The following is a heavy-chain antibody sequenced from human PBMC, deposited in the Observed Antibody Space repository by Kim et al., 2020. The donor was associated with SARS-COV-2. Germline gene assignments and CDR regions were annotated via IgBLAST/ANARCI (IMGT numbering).Heavy chain of an antibody. Sequence: GGSLRLSCAASEFSFSSYSMNWARQAPGKGLEWVSYISSSSSTIYYADSVKGRFTISRDNTKNLLYLQMNSLRDEDTAVYYCAGGSRSGRSPFDYWGQGT. J-gene: IGHJ4*02. CDR1: EFSFSSYS. D-gene: IGHD1-26*01. CDR2: ISSSSSTI. V-gene: IGHV3-48*02. CDR3: AGGSRSGRSPFDY.